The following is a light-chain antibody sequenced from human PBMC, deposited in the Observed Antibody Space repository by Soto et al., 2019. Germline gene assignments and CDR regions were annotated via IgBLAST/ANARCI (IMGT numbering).Light chain of an antibody. CDR3: QQSYSTPHT. CDR2: DVS. V-gene: IGKV1-5*01. J-gene: IGKJ2*01. Sequence: DIQMTQSPSTLSASVGDRVTITCRASQSINAWLAWYQQKPGKAPKLLIYDVSTLDSGVPSRFSGSASGTEFTLTISSLQPEDFATYYCQQSYSTPHTFGQGTKVDIK. CDR1: QSINAW.